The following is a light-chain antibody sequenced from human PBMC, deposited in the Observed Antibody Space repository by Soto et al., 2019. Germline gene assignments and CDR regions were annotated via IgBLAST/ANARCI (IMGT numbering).Light chain of an antibody. CDR2: KVS. CDR1: QSLVCTDGNTY. Sequence: DVVLTQSPLSLPVTLGQPASISCRSSQSLVCTDGNTYLSWFHQRPGQSPRRLIYKVSSRDSGVPDRFSGSGSGTDFTLRISRVEAEDAGVYYCVQGSHWPPWTFGQGTKV. J-gene: IGKJ1*01. V-gene: IGKV2-30*01. CDR3: VQGSHWPPWT.